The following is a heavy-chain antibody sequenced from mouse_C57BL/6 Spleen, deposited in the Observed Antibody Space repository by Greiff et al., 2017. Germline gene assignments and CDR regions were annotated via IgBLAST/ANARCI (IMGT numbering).Heavy chain of an antibody. Sequence: VQLQQSGAELVRPGASVKLSCTASGFNIKDDYMHWVKQRPEQGLEWIGWIDPENGDTEYASKFQGKATITADTSSNTAYLQLSSLTAEDTAVYYCTTNYGSSSAMDYWGQGTSVTVTS. CDR3: TTNYGSSSAMDY. V-gene: IGHV14-4*01. CDR1: GFNIKDDY. J-gene: IGHJ4*01. CDR2: IDPENGDT. D-gene: IGHD1-1*01.